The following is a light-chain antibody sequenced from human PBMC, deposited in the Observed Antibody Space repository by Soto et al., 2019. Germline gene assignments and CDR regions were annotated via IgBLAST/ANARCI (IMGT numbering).Light chain of an antibody. V-gene: IGLV2-14*01. Sequence: QSALTQPASVSGSPGQSITISCTGTSSDVGPYNYVSWYQHHPGKAPKLLIYEVTKRPSGVSNRFSGSKSGNTAALTISGLQAEDDADYYGSSYTTSSTLVFGGGTKLTVL. J-gene: IGLJ3*02. CDR3: SSYTTSSTLV. CDR2: EVT. CDR1: SSDVGPYNY.